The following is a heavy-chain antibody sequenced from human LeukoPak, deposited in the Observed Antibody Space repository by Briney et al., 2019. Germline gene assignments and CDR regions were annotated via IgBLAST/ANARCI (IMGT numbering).Heavy chain of an antibody. Sequence: SETLSLTCTVSGGSISTSSYYWGWVRQPPGKGLEWIGNIFYSGSTYYSPSLKSRVTISVDTSKNQFSLKLSSVTAADTAVYYCARVTSSGWYVGVDYWGQGTLVTVSS. J-gene: IGHJ4*02. CDR3: ARVTSSGWYVGVDY. V-gene: IGHV4-39*07. CDR1: GGSISTSSYY. CDR2: IFYSGST. D-gene: IGHD6-19*01.